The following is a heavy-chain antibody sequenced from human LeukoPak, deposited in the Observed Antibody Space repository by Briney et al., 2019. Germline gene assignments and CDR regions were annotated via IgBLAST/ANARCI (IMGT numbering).Heavy chain of an antibody. CDR3: AKGVSGTAYFDY. CDR1: GFTFDNYA. Sequence: NPGRSLRLSCAAPGFTFDNYAMHWVRQDPGKGLEWVSGISWNSGSIGYADSVKGRFAISRDNAKNSLHLQMNSLRPEDTALYYCAKGVSGTAYFDYWGQGTLVTVSS. CDR2: ISWNSGSI. J-gene: IGHJ4*02. D-gene: IGHD1/OR15-1a*01. V-gene: IGHV3-9*01.